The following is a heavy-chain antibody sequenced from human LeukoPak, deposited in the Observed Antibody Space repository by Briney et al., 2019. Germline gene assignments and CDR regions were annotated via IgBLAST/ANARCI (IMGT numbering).Heavy chain of an antibody. CDR2: ISGSGGST. V-gene: IGHV3-23*01. CDR3: ANFSSVLMVYAGAFDI. Sequence: GGSPRLSCAASGFTFSSYAMSWVRQAPGEGLEWVSAISGSGGSTYYADSVKGRFTISRDNSKNTLYLQMNSLRAEDTAVYYCANFSSVLMVYAGAFDIWGQGTMVTVSS. CDR1: GFTFSSYA. D-gene: IGHD2-8*01. J-gene: IGHJ3*02.